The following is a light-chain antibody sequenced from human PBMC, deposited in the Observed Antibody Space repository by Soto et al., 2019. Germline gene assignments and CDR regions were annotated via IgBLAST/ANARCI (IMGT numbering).Light chain of an antibody. Sequence: EKVITQAPVTLSVSPGERAPLSCRASQSVSSSHLAWYQQKPGQAPRLLIYSASSRATGIPDRFSGSGSGTYFTLTISRLEPEDFAVYYCQRYGGFGQGTKVDI. J-gene: IGKJ1*01. CDR1: QSVSSSH. CDR3: QRYGG. V-gene: IGKV3-20*01. CDR2: SAS.